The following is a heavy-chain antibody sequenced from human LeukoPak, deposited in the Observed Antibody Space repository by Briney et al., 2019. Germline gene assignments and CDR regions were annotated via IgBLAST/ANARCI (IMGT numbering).Heavy chain of an antibody. CDR1: GFTVSSNY. V-gene: IGHV3-66*01. J-gene: IGHJ6*03. CDR2: IYSGGST. CDR3: ARVQDHAVGYYYYYMDV. Sequence: LTGGSLRLSCAASGFTVSSNYMSWVRQAPGKGLEWVSVIYSGGSTYYADSVKGRFTISRDNSKNTLYLQMNSLRAEDTAVYYCARVQDHAVGYYYYYMDVWGKGTTVTISS. D-gene: IGHD2-15*01.